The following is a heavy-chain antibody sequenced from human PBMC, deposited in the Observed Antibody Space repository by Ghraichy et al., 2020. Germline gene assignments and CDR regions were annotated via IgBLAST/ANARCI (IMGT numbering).Heavy chain of an antibody. CDR2: FSSSSSTI. CDR1: GFTFSSYS. CDR3: ARAGGITMIVVVTHFDY. V-gene: IGHV3-48*02. D-gene: IGHD3-22*01. Sequence: GGSLRLSCAASGFTFSSYSMNWVRQAPGKGLEWVSYFSSSSSTIYYADSVKGRFTISRDNAKNSLYLQMNSLRDEDTAVYYCARAGGITMIVVVTHFDYWGQGTLVTVSS. J-gene: IGHJ4*02.